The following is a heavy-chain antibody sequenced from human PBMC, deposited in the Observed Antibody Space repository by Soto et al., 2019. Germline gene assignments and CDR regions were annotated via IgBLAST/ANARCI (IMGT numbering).Heavy chain of an antibody. V-gene: IGHV3-74*01. J-gene: IGHJ6*02. CDR1: GFTFTSYW. CDR2: INSDGSST. D-gene: IGHD3-10*01. Sequence: EVQLVESGGGLVQPGGSLRLSCAASGFTFTSYWMHWVRQAPGQGLVWVSRINSDGSSTTYADSVKGRFTISRDNAKNTVSLHMNSLRAEETAVYYCARGGRGIYGMDVWGQGTTVSVSS. CDR3: ARGGRGIYGMDV.